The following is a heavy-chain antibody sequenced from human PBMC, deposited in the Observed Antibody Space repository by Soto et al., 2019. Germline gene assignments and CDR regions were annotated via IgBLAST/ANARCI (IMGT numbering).Heavy chain of an antibody. D-gene: IGHD3-3*01. Sequence: WGPLRLSCAASGFTCINYGSSCILQTPGKGLEWVANIKQDGSEKYYVDSVKGRFTISRDNAKNSLYLQMNSLRAEDTAVYYCARALEGYDFWSGYYSYYMDVWGKGTTVTVSS. V-gene: IGHV3-7*01. CDR1: GFTCINYG. J-gene: IGHJ6*03. CDR2: IKQDGSEK. CDR3: ARALEGYDFWSGYYSYYMDV.